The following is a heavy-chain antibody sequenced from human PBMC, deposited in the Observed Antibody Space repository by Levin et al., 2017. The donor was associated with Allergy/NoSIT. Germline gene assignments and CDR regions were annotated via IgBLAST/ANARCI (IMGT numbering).Heavy chain of an antibody. Sequence: ETLSLTCAASGFTFSLFGMAWVRQAPGKGLEWVSGLTGSGDTTNYADSVQGRFTMSRDNSKNTMYLRMHSLSPEDPAVYYCAKSKSHSISYFDILGQGTLVTVSS. CDR2: LTGSGDTT. J-gene: IGHJ5*02. CDR3: AKSKSHSISYFDI. CDR1: GFTFSLFG. V-gene: IGHV3-23*01. D-gene: IGHD4-11*01.